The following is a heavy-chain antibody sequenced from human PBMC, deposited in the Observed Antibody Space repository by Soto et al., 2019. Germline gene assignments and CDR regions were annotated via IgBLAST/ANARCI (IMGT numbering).Heavy chain of an antibody. CDR2: IYYSGST. CDR3: ARASDQDTIFGVVGFDP. D-gene: IGHD3-3*01. V-gene: IGHV4-59*01. CDR1: GGSISSYY. Sequence: SETLSLTCTVSGGSISSYYWSWIRQPPGKGLEWIGYIYYSGSTNYNPSLKSRVTISVDTSKNQFSLKLSSVTAADTAVYYCARASDQDTIFGVVGFDPWGQGTLVTGSS. J-gene: IGHJ5*02.